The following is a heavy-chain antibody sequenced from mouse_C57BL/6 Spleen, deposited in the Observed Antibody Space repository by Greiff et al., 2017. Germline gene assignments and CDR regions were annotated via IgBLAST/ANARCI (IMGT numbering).Heavy chain of an antibody. D-gene: IGHD3-2*02. V-gene: IGHV1-69*01. CDR3: ARGGQLRPYDY. Sequence: QVQLQQPGAELVMPGASVKLSCKASGYTFTSYWMHWVKQRPGQGLEWIGEIDPSASYTNYNQKFKGKSTLTVDKSSSTAYMQLSSLTSEDSAVYYCARGGQLRPYDYWGQGTTLTVSS. CDR1: GYTFTSYW. J-gene: IGHJ2*01. CDR2: IDPSASYT.